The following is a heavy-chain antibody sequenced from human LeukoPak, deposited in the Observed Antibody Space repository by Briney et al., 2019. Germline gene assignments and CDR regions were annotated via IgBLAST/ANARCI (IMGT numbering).Heavy chain of an antibody. CDR1: GDTFSRYA. V-gene: IGHV1-69*01. J-gene: IGHJ6*01. CDR2: IIPIVGTA. D-gene: IGHD2/OR15-2a*01. Sequence: ASVRLSCESSGDTFSRYAIRWVREAPGQGCEWVGGIIPIVGTATYAQKIQGRGTPSADQPTSTAYREVGSVRSEDTGVYFCASSLSAGGTFYGMYVWGEGATVTASS. CDR3: ASSLSAGGTFYGMYV.